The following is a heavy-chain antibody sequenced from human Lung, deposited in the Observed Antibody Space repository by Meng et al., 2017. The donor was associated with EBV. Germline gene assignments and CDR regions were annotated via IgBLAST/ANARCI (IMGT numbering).Heavy chain of an antibody. V-gene: IGHV4-34*01. D-gene: IGHD3-22*01. J-gene: IGHJ4*02. Sequence: QPQLASAGLMEVAEALSFRCSVSGWCFTRCHWSSLRPLPRKARGWMREINHSRSCNDHPSLKIRETISLETSKHQFYLTLSSVAAEDTAVYYCEMGLFDYCDRSGYYDSWGQGTLVTVSS. CDR1: GWCFTRCH. CDR3: EMGLFDYCDRSGYYDS. CDR2: INHSRSC.